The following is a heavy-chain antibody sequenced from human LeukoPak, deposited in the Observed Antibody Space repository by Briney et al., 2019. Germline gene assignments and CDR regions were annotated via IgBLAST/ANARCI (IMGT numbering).Heavy chain of an antibody. CDR1: GFTFSSYA. D-gene: IGHD1-7*01. J-gene: IGHJ6*02. CDR3: ARDLSLPGTDYYYYGMDV. CDR2: ISYDGSNK. Sequence: GGSLRLSCAASGFTFSSYAMHWVRQAPGKGLEWVAVISYDGSNKYYADSVKGRLTISRDNSKNTLYLQMNSLRAEDTAVYYCARDLSLPGTDYYYYGMDVWGQGTTVTVSS. V-gene: IGHV3-30-3*01.